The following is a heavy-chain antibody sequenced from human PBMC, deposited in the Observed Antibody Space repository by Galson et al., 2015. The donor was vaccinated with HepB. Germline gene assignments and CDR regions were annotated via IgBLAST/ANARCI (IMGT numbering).Heavy chain of an antibody. J-gene: IGHJ3*02. CDR1: GFTFSSYS. CDR2: ISSSSSYI. Sequence: SLRLSCAASGFTFSSYSMDWVRQAPGKGLEWVSSISSSSSYIYYADSVKGRFTISRDNAKNSLYLQMNSLRAEDTAVYYCARAQYYYDSSAVDDAFDIWGQGTMVTVSS. D-gene: IGHD3-22*01. V-gene: IGHV3-21*01. CDR3: ARAQYYYDSSAVDDAFDI.